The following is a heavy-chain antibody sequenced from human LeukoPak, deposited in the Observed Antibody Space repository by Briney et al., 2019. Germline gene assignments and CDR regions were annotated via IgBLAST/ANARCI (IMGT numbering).Heavy chain of an antibody. Sequence: GGSLRLSCVASGFSFNTFALTWVRQAPGKGLEWVSTISDYPHYADSVRGRFTISSDNSRKTVFLQMNSLTPEDAATYYCTKDSQGSYDGFWYGTYGMDVWGQGTTVTVSS. CDR3: TKDSQGSYDGFWYGTYGMDV. J-gene: IGHJ6*02. CDR2: ISDYP. V-gene: IGHV3-23*05. CDR1: GFSFNTFA. D-gene: IGHD3-16*01.